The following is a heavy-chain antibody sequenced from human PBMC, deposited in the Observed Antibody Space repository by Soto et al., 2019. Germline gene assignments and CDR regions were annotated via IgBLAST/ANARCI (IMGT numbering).Heavy chain of an antibody. CDR3: ASSPIYCSSTSCYNYYYYMDV. CDR2: TYYRSKWYN. CDR1: WDSVSSNSAA. D-gene: IGHD2-2*01. V-gene: IGHV6-1*01. Sequence: PSQTLSLTCAISWDSVSSNSAAWNWIRQSPSRGLEWLGRTYYRSKWYNDYAVSVKSRITINPDTSKNQFSLQLNSVTPEDTAVYYCASSPIYCSSTSCYNYYYYMDVWGKGTTVTVSS. J-gene: IGHJ6*03.